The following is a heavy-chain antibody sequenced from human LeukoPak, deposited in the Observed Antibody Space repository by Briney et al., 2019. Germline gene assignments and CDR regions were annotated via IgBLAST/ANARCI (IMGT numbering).Heavy chain of an antibody. V-gene: IGHV1-18*01. J-gene: IGHJ5*02. CDR3: ARDFGVVIGTEFDP. CDR1: GYTFTSSG. CDR2: ISAYNGNT. Sequence: ASVKVSCKASGYTFTSSGISWVRQAPEQGLGWVGWISAYNGNTNYAQKLQGRVTMTTNTSTSTAYMELRSRRSDDTAVYYCARDFGVVIGTEFDPWGQGTLVTVSS. D-gene: IGHD3-3*01.